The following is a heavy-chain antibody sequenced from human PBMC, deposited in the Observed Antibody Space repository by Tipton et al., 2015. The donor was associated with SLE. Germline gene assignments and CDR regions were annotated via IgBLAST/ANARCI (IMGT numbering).Heavy chain of an antibody. CDR2: VYSSGSA. J-gene: IGHJ4*02. D-gene: IGHD5-24*01. Sequence: TLSLTCSVSGDSITSYYWSWFRQSTGRGLEWIGRVYSSGSANYNPALISRASMSVDISKNQFFLTLRSVTAADTAVYFCARGDVDWGQGTLVTVSS. CDR3: ARGDVD. V-gene: IGHV4-4*07. CDR1: GDSITSYY.